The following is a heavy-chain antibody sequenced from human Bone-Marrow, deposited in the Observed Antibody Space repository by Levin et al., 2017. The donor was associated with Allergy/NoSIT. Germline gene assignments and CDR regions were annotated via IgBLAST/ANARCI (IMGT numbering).Heavy chain of an antibody. D-gene: IGHD2/OR15-2a*01. CDR3: VREIVPPGYYYYYYMDV. CDR1: GGSSRGSNC. Sequence: SETLSLTCAVSGGSSRGSNCWSWIRQPPGKGLEWLGEICHSGSTTYTPSLNSRVTMSLDKSKNQFSLKLTSVTAADTAVYYCVREIVPPGYYYYYYMDVWGKGTTVTVSS. J-gene: IGHJ6*03. V-gene: IGHV4-4*02. CDR2: ICHSGST.